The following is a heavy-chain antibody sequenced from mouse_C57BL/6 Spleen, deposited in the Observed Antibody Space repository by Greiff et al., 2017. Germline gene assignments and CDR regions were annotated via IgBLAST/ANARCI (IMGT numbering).Heavy chain of an antibody. Sequence: QVQLQQPGAELVKPGASVKLSCKASGYTFTSYWMHWVKQRPGRGLEWIGRIDPNSGGTKYKEKFKSKVTLTVDKATSTAYMQHSSLTSEDSAVFLCAREVGGNYVWYFEVWGTGTTVTVSS. D-gene: IGHD2-1*01. CDR1: GYTFTSYW. J-gene: IGHJ1*03. V-gene: IGHV1-72*01. CDR2: IDPNSGGT. CDR3: AREVGGNYVWYFEV.